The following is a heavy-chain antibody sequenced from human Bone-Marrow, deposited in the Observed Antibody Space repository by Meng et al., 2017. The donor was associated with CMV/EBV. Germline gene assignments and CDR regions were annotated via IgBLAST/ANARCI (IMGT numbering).Heavy chain of an antibody. CDR2: VSYDGTKK. D-gene: IGHD5/OR15-5a*01. J-gene: IGHJ6*01. CDR3: ARDLSLYYYFGMDV. CDR1: GFNVSSYA. V-gene: IGHV3-30*04. Sequence: GGSLRLSCAASGFNVSSYAMHWVRQAPGKGLEWVAVVSYDGTKKYNAESVKGRFTISRDKSKNTVYLQVNSLRAEDTAVYYCARDLSLYYYFGMDVWGQGHTVTCYS.